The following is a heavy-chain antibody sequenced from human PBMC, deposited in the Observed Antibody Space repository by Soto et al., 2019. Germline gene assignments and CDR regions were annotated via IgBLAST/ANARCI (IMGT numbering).Heavy chain of an antibody. J-gene: IGHJ4*02. CDR3: VRLPKGTTVTS. V-gene: IGHV3-48*02. D-gene: IGHD4-17*01. Sequence: EVQLVESGGGLVQPGGSLRLSCAASGFSFSNYSMNWVRQAPGKGLEWVSYITSTSGTIYYADSVKGRFTTSRDNAKNSLYLQMKSLRDEDTAVYYCVRLPKGTTVTSWGRGTLVTVSS. CDR2: ITSTSGTI. CDR1: GFSFSNYS.